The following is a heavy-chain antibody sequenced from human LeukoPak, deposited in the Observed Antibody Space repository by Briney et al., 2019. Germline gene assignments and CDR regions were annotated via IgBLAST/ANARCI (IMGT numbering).Heavy chain of an antibody. V-gene: IGHV3-21*01. D-gene: IGHD3-3*01. CDR2: ISSSSSYI. J-gene: IGHJ4*02. CDR3: ARDPPAGITIFGVVIPYFDY. CDR1: GFTFSSYS. Sequence: PGGSLRLSCAASGFTFSSYSMNWVRQAPGKGLEWVSSISSSSSYIYYADSVKGRFTISRDNAKNSLYLQMNSLRAEDTAVYYCARDPPAGITIFGVVIPYFDYWGQGTLVTVSS.